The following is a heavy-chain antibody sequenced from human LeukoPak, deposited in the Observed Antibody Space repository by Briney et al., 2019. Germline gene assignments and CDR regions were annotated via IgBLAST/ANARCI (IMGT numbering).Heavy chain of an antibody. CDR2: INHSGST. J-gene: IGHJ4*02. CDR1: GGSFSGYY. CDR3: ARDGSRIPPYYYFDY. Sequence: SETLSLTCAVYGGSFSGYYWSWIRQPPGKGLEWIGEINHSGSTNYNPSLKSRVTISVDTSKNQFSLKLSSVPAADTAVYYCARDGSRIPPYYYFDYWGQGTLVTVSS. V-gene: IGHV4-34*01. D-gene: IGHD3-22*01.